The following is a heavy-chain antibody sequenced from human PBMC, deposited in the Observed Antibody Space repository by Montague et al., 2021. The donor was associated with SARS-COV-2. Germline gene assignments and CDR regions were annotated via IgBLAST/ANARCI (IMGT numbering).Heavy chain of an antibody. CDR2: ISHRENT. V-gene: IGHV4-39*07. CDR1: GRSIISTSSY. Sequence: SETLSLTCTVSGRSIISTSSYWGWIRQPPGGGLEWIGRISHRENTFYNPSLKSPVTISVDTSKNQFSLKMISVTAADTGIYYCVRVSWYYYGPGAFDYWGQGTLVTVSA. D-gene: IGHD3-10*01. CDR3: VRVSWYYYGPGAFDY. J-gene: IGHJ4*02.